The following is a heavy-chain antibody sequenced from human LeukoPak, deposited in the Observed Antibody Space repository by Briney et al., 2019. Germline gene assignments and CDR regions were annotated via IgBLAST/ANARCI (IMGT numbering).Heavy chain of an antibody. Sequence: SKTLSLTCTVTGVSVSCGTYYWSWLRPPPGKELEWIGYIYYTGSTNYNPSLKSRLTISVDTSKNQFSLKLSSVTAADTAVYYCARRGGSGRSFDYWGQGTLVTVSS. D-gene: IGHD3-10*01. CDR1: GVSVSCGTYY. J-gene: IGHJ4*02. CDR2: IYYTGST. V-gene: IGHV4-61*01. CDR3: ARRGGSGRSFDY.